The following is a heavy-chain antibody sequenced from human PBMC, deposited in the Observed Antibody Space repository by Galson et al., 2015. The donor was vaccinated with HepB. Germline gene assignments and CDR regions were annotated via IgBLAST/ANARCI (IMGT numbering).Heavy chain of an antibody. Sequence: SVKVSCKASGYTFTSYGISWVRQAPGQGLEWMGWISAYNGNTNYAQKLQGRVTMTTDTSTSTAYMELRSLRSDDTAVYYCARAPAFLDAAAGRFDYWSQGTLVTVSS. D-gene: IGHD6-13*01. CDR2: ISAYNGNT. CDR3: ARAPAFLDAAAGRFDY. J-gene: IGHJ4*02. V-gene: IGHV1-18*01. CDR1: GYTFTSYG.